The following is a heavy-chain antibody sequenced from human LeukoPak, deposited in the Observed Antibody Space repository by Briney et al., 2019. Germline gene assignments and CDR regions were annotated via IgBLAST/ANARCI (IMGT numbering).Heavy chain of an antibody. D-gene: IGHD3-22*01. V-gene: IGHV3-48*04. CDR1: GFTFSNAW. CDR3: AKAYDSSGYYYRWGFDY. J-gene: IGHJ4*02. CDR2: ISSSSSTI. Sequence: GGSLRLSCAASGFTFSNAWMSWVRQAPGKGLEWVSYISSSSSTIYYADSVKGRFTISRDNAKNSLYLQMNSLRAEDTAVYYCAKAYDSSGYYYRWGFDYWGQGTLVTVSS.